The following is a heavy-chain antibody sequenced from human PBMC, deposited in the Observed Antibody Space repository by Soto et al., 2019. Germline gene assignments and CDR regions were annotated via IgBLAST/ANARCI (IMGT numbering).Heavy chain of an antibody. D-gene: IGHD5-18*01. J-gene: IGHJ4*02. CDR3: ARSGYSYGPNPLLY. CDR2: IYYSGTT. V-gene: IGHV4-59*01. CDR1: GGSISSYY. Sequence: PSETLSLTCTVSGGSISSYYWSWIRQPPGKGLEWIGYIYYSGTTNYNPSLKSRVTISVDTSKNQLSLKLSSVTAADTAVYYCARSGYSYGPNPLLYWGQGTLVTVSS.